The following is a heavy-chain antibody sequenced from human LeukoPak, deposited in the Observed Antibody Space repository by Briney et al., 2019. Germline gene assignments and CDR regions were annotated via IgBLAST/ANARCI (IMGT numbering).Heavy chain of an antibody. CDR1: GFRFGDYA. D-gene: IGHD2-21*02. CDR3: TRRMTFDY. V-gene: IGHV3-49*03. J-gene: IGHJ4*02. CDR2: IRSKGYGGTT. Sequence: GGSLRLSCTGSGFRFGDYAMTWFRQAPGKGLEWVGFIRSKGYGGTTDYAASVKDRFIISRDDSRSIAYLQMNSLKTEDTAVYYCTRRMTFDYWGQGTLVTVSS.